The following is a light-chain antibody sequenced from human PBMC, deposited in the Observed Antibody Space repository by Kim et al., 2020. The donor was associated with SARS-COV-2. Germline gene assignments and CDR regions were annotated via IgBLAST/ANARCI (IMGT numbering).Light chain of an antibody. Sequence: SPGERVTLSCRASQSISSNYLAWYQQKPGQAPRLLISGASTRAAGIPDRFSGSGSGTDFSLTISRLEAEDSAVYYCQQYGNSPRTFGQGTKVDIK. V-gene: IGKV3-20*01. CDR3: QQYGNSPRT. J-gene: IGKJ1*01. CDR1: QSISSNY. CDR2: GAS.